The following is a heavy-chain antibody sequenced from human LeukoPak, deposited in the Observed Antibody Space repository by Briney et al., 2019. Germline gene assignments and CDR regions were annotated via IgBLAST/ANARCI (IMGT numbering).Heavy chain of an antibody. CDR3: ARGIYSSSWYSNYYYYYMDV. CDR1: GFTFSSYW. J-gene: IGHJ6*03. V-gene: IGHV3-7*01. D-gene: IGHD6-13*01. CDR2: IKQDGSEK. Sequence: GGSLRLSCAASGFTFSSYWMHWVRQAPGKGLEWVANIKQDGSEKYYVDSVKGRFTISRDNAKNSLYLQMNSLRAEDTAVYYCARGIYSSSWYSNYYYYYMDVWGKGTTVTVSS.